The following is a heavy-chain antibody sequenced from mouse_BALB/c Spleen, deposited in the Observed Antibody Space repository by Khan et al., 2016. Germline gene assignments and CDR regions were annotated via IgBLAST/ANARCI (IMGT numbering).Heavy chain of an antibody. CDR3: TVSTVVAHVHI. D-gene: IGHD1-1*01. CDR1: GFNITDYY. Sequence: VQLQQSGAELVRPGASVKFSCTASGFNITDYYMHWVKQRPEQGLEWIGWIDPENGDTEYAPKFQGKATMTADTSSNTAYLQPSRLTSEATAYSYCTVSTVVAHVHIWGSGTPVTVSS. J-gene: IGHJ1*01. CDR2: IDPENGDT. V-gene: IGHV14-4*02.